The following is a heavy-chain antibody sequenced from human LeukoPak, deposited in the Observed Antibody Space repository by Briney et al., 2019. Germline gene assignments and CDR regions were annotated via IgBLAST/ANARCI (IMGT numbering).Heavy chain of an antibody. V-gene: IGHV1-69*01. J-gene: IGHJ6*03. Sequence: GASVKVSCKASGGTFSSYAISWVRQAPGQGLEWMGGIIPIFGTANYAQKFQGRVTITADESTSTAYMELSSLRSEDTAVYYCASWVCSCGSCYFPNYYMDVWAKGPTVTIS. CDR3: ASWVCSCGSCYFPNYYMDV. CDR1: GGTFSSYA. CDR2: IIPIFGTA. D-gene: IGHD2-15*01.